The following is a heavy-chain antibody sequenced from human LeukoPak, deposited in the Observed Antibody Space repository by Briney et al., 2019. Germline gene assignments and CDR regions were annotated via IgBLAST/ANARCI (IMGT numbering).Heavy chain of an antibody. J-gene: IGHJ4*02. CDR2: IYYSGST. CDR1: GGSISSSSYY. CDR3: ARDRGTWNDDGFDY. V-gene: IGHV4-39*07. Sequence: PSETLSLTCTVSGGSISSSSYYWGWIRQPPGTGLEWIGSIYYSGSTYYNPSLKSRVTMSVDTSKNQFSLKLSSVTAADTAVYYCARDRGTWNDDGFDYWGQGTLVTVSS. D-gene: IGHD1-1*01.